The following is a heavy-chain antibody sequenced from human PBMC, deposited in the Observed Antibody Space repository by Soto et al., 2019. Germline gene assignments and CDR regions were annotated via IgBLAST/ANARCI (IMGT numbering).Heavy chain of an antibody. CDR2: ISYDGSNK. J-gene: IGHJ6*02. Sequence: PWGSLRLSCAASGFAFSSYGMHFFRHSPFKGLEWVAVISYDGSNKYYADSVKGRFTISRDNSKNTLYLQMNSLRAEDTAVYYCAKDQTVNGPYYYYYGMDVWGQGTTVTVSS. CDR3: AKDQTVNGPYYYYYGMDV. V-gene: IGHV3-30*18. CDR1: GFAFSSYG. D-gene: IGHD3-10*01.